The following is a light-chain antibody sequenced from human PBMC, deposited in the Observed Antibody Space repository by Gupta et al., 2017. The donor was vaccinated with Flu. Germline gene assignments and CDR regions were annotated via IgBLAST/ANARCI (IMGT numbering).Light chain of an antibody. Sequence: SPDSLAVSLGERATINCKSSQSVLYSSNNKNYLAWYQQKPGQPPKLLIYWASTRESGVPDRFSGSGSGTDFTLTISSLQAEDVAVYYCQQYYSTPTYSFGQGTKLEIK. CDR2: WAS. V-gene: IGKV4-1*01. CDR3: QQYYSTPTYS. J-gene: IGKJ2*03. CDR1: QSVLYSSNNKNY.